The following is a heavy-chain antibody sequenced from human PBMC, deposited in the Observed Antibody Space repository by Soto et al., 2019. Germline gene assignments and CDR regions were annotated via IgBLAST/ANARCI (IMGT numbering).Heavy chain of an antibody. CDR2: IIPIFGTA. CDR1: GGTFSSYA. Sequence: QVQLVQSGAEVKKPGSSVKVSCKASGGTFSSYAISWVRQAPGQGLEWMGGIIPIFGTANYAQKFQSRVTMTADESTSTAYIELSSLRSEDTAVYYFASENSSSYDAFDIRCQGTMVTVSS. V-gene: IGHV1-69*12. J-gene: IGHJ3*02. D-gene: IGHD6-13*01. CDR3: ASENSSSYDAFDI.